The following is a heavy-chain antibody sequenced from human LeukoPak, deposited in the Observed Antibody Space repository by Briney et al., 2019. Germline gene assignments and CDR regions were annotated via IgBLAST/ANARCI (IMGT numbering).Heavy chain of an antibody. CDR1: GYTFTSYG. CDR3: AKWRVGLQYFDY. J-gene: IGHJ4*02. D-gene: IGHD5-18*01. CDR2: MNPNSGNT. Sequence: ASVKVSCKASGYTFTSYGINWGRQVTGPGLEWMGWMNPNSGNTGYAQKFQGRVTMTRNTAISTAYMELSSLRAEDTAVYYCAKWRVGLQYFDYWGQGSPVTVSS. V-gene: IGHV1-8*01.